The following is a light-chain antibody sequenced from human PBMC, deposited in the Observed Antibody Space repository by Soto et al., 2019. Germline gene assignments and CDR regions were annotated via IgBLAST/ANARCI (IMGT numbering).Light chain of an antibody. CDR3: QQYYITPFT. V-gene: IGKV4-1*01. CDR1: QSVIHSSSNKNY. CDR2: WAS. Sequence: DIVMTQSPDSLAVSLGERVTINCKSSQSVIHSSSNKNYLAWYQQKPGQPPKLLIYWASTRESGVPDRFSGSGSETDFSLTISSLQDEDVAVYYCQQYYITPFTFGPGTKVHIK. J-gene: IGKJ3*01.